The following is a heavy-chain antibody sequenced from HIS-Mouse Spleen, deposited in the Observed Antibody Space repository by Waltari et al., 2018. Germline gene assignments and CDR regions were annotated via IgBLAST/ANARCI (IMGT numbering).Heavy chain of an antibody. Sequence: QVQLQESGPGLVKPSETLSLTCTVSGYSISSGYYWGWIRQPPGKGLEWIGSIYHSGSTYYNPSLKGRVTIAVDTSKNQFSLKLSSVTAADTAVYYCARSSLPSGVDYWGQGTLVTVSS. CDR1: GYSISSGYY. CDR3: ARSSLPSGVDY. V-gene: IGHV4-38-2*02. D-gene: IGHD4-17*01. J-gene: IGHJ4*02. CDR2: IYHSGST.